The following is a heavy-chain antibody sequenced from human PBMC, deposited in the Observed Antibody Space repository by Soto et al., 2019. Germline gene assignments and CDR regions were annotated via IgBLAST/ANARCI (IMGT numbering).Heavy chain of an antibody. V-gene: IGHV3-21*01. CDR3: ARSWNYYYYYGMDV. D-gene: IGHD3-3*01. CDR1: GFTFSSCS. J-gene: IGHJ6*02. CDR2: ISSSSSYI. Sequence: EVQLVESGGGLVKPGGSLRLSCAASGFTFSSCSMNWVRQAPGKGLEWVSSISSSSSYIYYADSVKGRFTISRDNAKNSLYLQMNSLRAEDTAVYYCARSWNYYYYYGMDVWGQGTTVTVSS.